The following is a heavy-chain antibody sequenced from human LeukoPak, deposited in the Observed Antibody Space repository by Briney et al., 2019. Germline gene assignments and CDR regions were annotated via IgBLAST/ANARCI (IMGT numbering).Heavy chain of an antibody. CDR3: ARFTPQGYGWGGYNRFDP. Sequence: SETLSLTCAVYGGSFSGYYWSWIRQPPGKGLEWIGYIYYSGSTNYNPSLKSRVTISVNTSKNQFSLNLTSVTAADTAVYYCARFTPQGYGWGGYNRFDPWGQGTLVTVSS. V-gene: IGHV4-59*01. J-gene: IGHJ5*02. CDR1: GGSFSGYY. D-gene: IGHD3-16*01. CDR2: IYYSGST.